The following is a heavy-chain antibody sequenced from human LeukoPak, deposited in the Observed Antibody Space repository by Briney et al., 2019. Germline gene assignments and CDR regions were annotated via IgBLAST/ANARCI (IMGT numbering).Heavy chain of an antibody. V-gene: IGHV3-21*01. CDR2: ISSSSSYI. J-gene: IGHJ6*02. CDR1: GFTFSSYS. Sequence: GGSLRLSCAASGFTFSSYSMNWVRQAPGKGLEWVSSISSSSSYIYYADSVKGRFTISRDNAKNSLYPQMNSLRAEDTAVYYCARTDWNYDMDVWGQGTTVTVSS. D-gene: IGHD3/OR15-3a*01. CDR3: ARTDWNYDMDV.